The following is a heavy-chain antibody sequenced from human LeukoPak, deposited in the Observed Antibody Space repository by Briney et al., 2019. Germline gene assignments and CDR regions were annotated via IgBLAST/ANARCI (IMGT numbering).Heavy chain of an antibody. Sequence: ASVTVSCTASGYTFTSYAISWVRQAPGQGLEWMGWISAYNDYTNYAQHIQGRVTKPSNPSRSTACIELRRLRSDTPAVYYWARSDRSRFYFDDYWGQGTLVTVSS. CDR3: ARSDRSRFYFDDY. J-gene: IGHJ4*02. CDR1: GYTFTSYA. D-gene: IGHD3-22*01. V-gene: IGHV1-18*01. CDR2: ISAYNDYT.